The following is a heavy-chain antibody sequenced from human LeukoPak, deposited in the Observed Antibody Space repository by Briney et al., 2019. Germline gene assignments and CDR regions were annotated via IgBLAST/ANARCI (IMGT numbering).Heavy chain of an antibody. D-gene: IGHD3-10*01. CDR3: ARVRGHGDMIDY. V-gene: IGHV1-46*01. J-gene: IGHJ4*01. Sequence: ASGKVSCKASGYIFTTYFMHWVRQAPGQGLEWMGFINPSGGTTGYSQKFQGRVTMTRDTSTSKVYMALSSLRSEDTAVYYCARVRGHGDMIDYWGQGTLVTVSS. CDR1: GYIFTTYF. CDR2: INPSGGTT.